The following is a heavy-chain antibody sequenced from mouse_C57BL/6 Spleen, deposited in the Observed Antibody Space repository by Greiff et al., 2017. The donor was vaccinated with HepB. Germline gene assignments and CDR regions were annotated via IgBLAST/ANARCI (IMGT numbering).Heavy chain of an antibody. CDR1: GYTFTDYY. V-gene: IGHV1-26*01. D-gene: IGHD2-4*01. CDR3: ARRGDYAWFAY. Sequence: EVQLQQSGPELVKPGASVKISCKASGYTFTDYYMNWVKQSHGKSLEWIGDINPNNGGTSYNQKFKGKATLTVAKSSSTAYMELRSLTSEDSAVYYCARRGDYAWFAYWGQGTLVTVSA. CDR2: INPNNGGT. J-gene: IGHJ3*01.